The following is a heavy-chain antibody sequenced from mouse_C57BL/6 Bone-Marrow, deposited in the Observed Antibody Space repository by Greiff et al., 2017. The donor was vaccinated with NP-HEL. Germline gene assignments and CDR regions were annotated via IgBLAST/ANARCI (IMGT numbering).Heavy chain of an antibody. D-gene: IGHD1-1*01. Sequence: VQLQQSGPELVKPGASVKISCKASGYAFSSSWMNWVKQRPGKGLEWIGRIYPGDGDTNYNGKFKGKATLTADKSSSTAYMQLSSLTSADSAVYFCAEDYYGSRRFAYWGQGTLVTVSA. V-gene: IGHV1-82*01. CDR3: AEDYYGSRRFAY. CDR1: GYAFSSSW. J-gene: IGHJ3*01. CDR2: IYPGDGDT.